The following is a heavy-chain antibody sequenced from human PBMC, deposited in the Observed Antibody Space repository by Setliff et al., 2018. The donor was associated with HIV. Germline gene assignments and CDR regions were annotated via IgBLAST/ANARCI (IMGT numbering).Heavy chain of an antibody. Sequence: PGGSLRLSCAASGFTFDGYGMTWVRQVPGKGLEWVSGINWHGDTTAYADFVKGRFTISRYNAKNSLYPQMNSLRVEDTALYYCARVSGVGYNGNAEEYGGQGTLVTVSS. J-gene: IGHJ4*02. CDR3: ARVSGVGYNGNAEEY. CDR1: GFTFDGYG. V-gene: IGHV3-20*04. CDR2: INWHGDTT. D-gene: IGHD1-1*01.